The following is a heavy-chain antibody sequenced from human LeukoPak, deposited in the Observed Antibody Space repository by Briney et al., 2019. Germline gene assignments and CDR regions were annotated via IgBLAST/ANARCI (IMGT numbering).Heavy chain of an antibody. J-gene: IGHJ4*02. CDR1: GFTFSHYN. V-gene: IGHV3-48*03. CDR2: ISPSGSTT. CDR3: ARDGDSSGYYLDY. Sequence: GGSLRLSCAASGFTFSHYNMNWVRQAPGKGLEWVSYISPSGSTTHYADSVKGRFTISRDNAKNSLYLQMNSLRAEDTAVYFCARDGDSSGYYLDYWGQGTLVTVSS. D-gene: IGHD3-22*01.